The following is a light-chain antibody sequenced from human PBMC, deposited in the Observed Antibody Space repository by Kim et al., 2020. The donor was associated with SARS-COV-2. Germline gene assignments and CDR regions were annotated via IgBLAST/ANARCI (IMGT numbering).Light chain of an antibody. Sequence: EIVLTQSPGTLSLSPGERATLSWRASQSINNNYVAWYQQNPGQPPRLLIYGASSSATGIPDRFSGSGSGADFTLTISRLEHDDFVVYYCQRYSSSPYTFGQGTKLEI. V-gene: IGKV3-20*01. CDR3: QRYSSSPYT. J-gene: IGKJ2*01. CDR1: QSINNNY. CDR2: GAS.